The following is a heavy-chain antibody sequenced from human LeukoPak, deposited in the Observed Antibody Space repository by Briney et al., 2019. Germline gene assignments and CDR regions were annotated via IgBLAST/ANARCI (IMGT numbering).Heavy chain of an antibody. D-gene: IGHD2-2*01. Sequence: GESLKISCKGSGYSFTSYWISWVRQMPGKGLEWMGRIDPSDSYTNYSPSFQGHVTISADKSISTAYLQWSSLKALDTAMYYCARSACSSTSCYVFFDYWGQGTLVTVSS. V-gene: IGHV5-10-1*01. J-gene: IGHJ4*02. CDR3: ARSACSSTSCYVFFDY. CDR1: GYSFTSYW. CDR2: IDPSDSYT.